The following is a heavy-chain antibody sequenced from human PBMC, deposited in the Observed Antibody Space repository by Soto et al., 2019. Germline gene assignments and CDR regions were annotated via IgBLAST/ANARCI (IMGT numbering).Heavy chain of an antibody. Sequence: QVQLVQSGAEVKNPGASVKVSCKASGYTFTRYGIGWARQAPGQGLEWMGWINTYNGNTNYAQNVQGRVTLTTDTSTSNGYMGLRSLRSNETAIYYCAMVDVFVTPSPQDVWGQGTTVIVSS. V-gene: IGHV1-18*01. CDR3: AMVDVFVTPSPQDV. D-gene: IGHD2-8*01. CDR2: INTYNGNT. J-gene: IGHJ6*02. CDR1: GYTFTRYG.